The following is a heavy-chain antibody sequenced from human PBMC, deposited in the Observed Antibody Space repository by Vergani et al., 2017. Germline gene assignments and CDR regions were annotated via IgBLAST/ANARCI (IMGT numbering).Heavy chain of an antibody. D-gene: IGHD3-22*01. CDR1: GGTFSSYA. V-gene: IGHV1-69*01. J-gene: IGHJ4*02. Sequence: QVQLVQSGAEVKKPGSSVKVSCKASGGTFSSYAISWVRQAPGQGLEWMGGIIPIFGTANYAQKFQGRVTITADESTSTAYMELSSLRSEDTAVYCARSXGYYYDSSGYYYGYWGQGTLVAVSS. CDR3: ARSXGYYYDSSGYYYGY. CDR2: IIPIFGTA.